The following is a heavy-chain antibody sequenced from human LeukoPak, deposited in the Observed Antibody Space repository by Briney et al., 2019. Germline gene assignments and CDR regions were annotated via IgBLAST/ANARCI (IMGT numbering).Heavy chain of an antibody. CDR3: ARESWSYASKFHY. Sequence: SEALSLTCAVSGDSISSNYWWSWVRQSPGKGLEWIGEILQSGSTNYNPSLRSRVTISIDKSKNQFSLNLSSVTAADTAVYYCARESWSYASKFHYWGQGTLVTVSS. CDR1: GDSISSNYW. CDR2: ILQSGST. V-gene: IGHV4-4*02. D-gene: IGHD3-16*01. J-gene: IGHJ4*02.